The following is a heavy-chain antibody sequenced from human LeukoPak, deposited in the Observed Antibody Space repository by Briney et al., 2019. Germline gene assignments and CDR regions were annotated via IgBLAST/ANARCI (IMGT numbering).Heavy chain of an antibody. J-gene: IGHJ4*02. CDR2: ISGSDGST. CDR1: GFTFSSYA. D-gene: IGHD5-18*01. CDR3: AKDPRGYSFFDY. V-gene: IGHV3-23*01. Sequence: GGSLRLSCAASGFTFSSYAMSWVRQAPGKGLEWVSAISGSDGSTYYADSVKGRFTISRDNSKNTLYLQMNSLRAVDTAVYYCAKDPRGYSFFDYWGQGTLVTVSS.